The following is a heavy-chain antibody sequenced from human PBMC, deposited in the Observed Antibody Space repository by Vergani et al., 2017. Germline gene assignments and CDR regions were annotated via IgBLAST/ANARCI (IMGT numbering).Heavy chain of an antibody. V-gene: IGHV4-61*02. CDR2: ISATGET. Sequence: QVQLQESGPGLVKPSETLTLTCSVSGDSVTKGDFYWSFVRQPAGRGPEYVGRISATGETRYSPSLKSRALMSIDPAKNQFSLTLTSMTAADTAKYFCARALIAARSLMAFDSWCQGTLVTVSS. J-gene: IGHJ4*02. CDR3: ARALIAARSLMAFDS. CDR1: GDSVTKGDFY. D-gene: IGHD2-21*01.